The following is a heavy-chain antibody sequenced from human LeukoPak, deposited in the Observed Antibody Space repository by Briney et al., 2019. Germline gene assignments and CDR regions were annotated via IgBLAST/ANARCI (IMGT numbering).Heavy chain of an antibody. CDR3: ARANGHSSGWYGDAFDI. D-gene: IGHD6-19*01. J-gene: IGHJ3*02. V-gene: IGHV1-46*01. Sequence: GAPVKVSCKASGYTFTSYYMHWVRQAPGQGLEWMGIINPSGGSTSYAQKFQGRVTMTRDMSTSTVYMELSSLRSEDTAVYYCARANGHSSGWYGDAFDIWGQGTMVTVSS. CDR1: GYTFTSYY. CDR2: INPSGGST.